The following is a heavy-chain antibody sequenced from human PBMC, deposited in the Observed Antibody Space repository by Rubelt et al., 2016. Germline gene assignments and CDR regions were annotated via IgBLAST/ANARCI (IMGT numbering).Heavy chain of an antibody. CDR2: ISSSGSTI. CDR1: GFTFSSCE. CDR3: AALVGYCRSTNCFDN. J-gene: IGHJ4*02. Sequence: EVQLVESGGGLVQPGGSLRLSCAASGFTFSSCEMNWVRQAPGKGLEWVSYISSSGSTIYYADSVKGRFTISRDNSKNTLYLQMNSLRAEDTAVYYCAALVGYCRSTNCFDNWGQGSLVTVSS. D-gene: IGHD2-2*01. V-gene: IGHV3-48*03.